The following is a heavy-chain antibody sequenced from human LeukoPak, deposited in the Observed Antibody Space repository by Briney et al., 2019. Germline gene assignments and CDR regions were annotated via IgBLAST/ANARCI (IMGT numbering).Heavy chain of an antibody. Sequence: GGSLRLSCAASGFTFSSYWMSWVRQAPGKGLEWVANIKQDGSEKYYVDSVKGRFTISRENAKNSLYLQMNSLRAEDTAVYYCARGSYDFWSGYLYYFDYWGQGTLVTVSS. CDR3: ARGSYDFWSGYLYYFDY. V-gene: IGHV3-7*01. D-gene: IGHD3-3*01. CDR1: GFTFSSYW. CDR2: IKQDGSEK. J-gene: IGHJ4*02.